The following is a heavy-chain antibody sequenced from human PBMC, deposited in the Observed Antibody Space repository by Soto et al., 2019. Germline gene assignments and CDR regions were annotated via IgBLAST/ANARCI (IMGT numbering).Heavy chain of an antibody. CDR3: ARDEYSSSSEDYYYYYGMDV. CDR1: GDSVSSNSAA. CDR2: TYYRSKWYN. V-gene: IGHV6-1*01. J-gene: IGHJ6*02. Sequence: SQTLSLTCAISGDSVSSNSAAWNWIRQSPSRGLEWLGRTYYRSKWYNDYAVSVKSRITINPDTSKNQFSLQLNSVTPEDTAVYYCARDEYSSSSEDYYYYYGMDVCGQGTTVTVSS. D-gene: IGHD6-6*01.